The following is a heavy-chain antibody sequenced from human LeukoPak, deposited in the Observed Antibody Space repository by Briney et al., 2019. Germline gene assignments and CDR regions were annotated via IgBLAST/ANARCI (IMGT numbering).Heavy chain of an antibody. CDR3: ARGGSYYDY. J-gene: IGHJ4*02. D-gene: IGHD1-26*01. CDR1: GGSLSSYY. CDR2: IYYSGST. V-gene: IGHV4-59*01. Sequence: SETLSLTCTVSGGSLSSYYWSWIRQPPGKGLEGIGYIYYSGSTNYNPSLKSRVTISVDTSKNQFSLKLSSVTAADTAVYYCARGGSYYDYWGQGTLVTVSS.